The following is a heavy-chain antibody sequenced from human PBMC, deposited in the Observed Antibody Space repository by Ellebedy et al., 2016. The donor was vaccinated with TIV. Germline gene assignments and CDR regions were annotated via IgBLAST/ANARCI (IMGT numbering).Heavy chain of an antibody. CDR2: ISSASNII. CDR1: GFTFSTYS. V-gene: IGHV3-48*02. CDR3: ARFMTTSSVDRWFDP. J-gene: IGHJ5*02. D-gene: IGHD3-16*01. Sequence: PGGSLRLFCAASGFTFSTYSMNWVRQAPGKGLEWISYISSASNIIHYADSMKGRFTISRDNAKNSLHLQMNSLRDEDTAVYYCARFMTTSSVDRWFDPWGQGTLVTVSS.